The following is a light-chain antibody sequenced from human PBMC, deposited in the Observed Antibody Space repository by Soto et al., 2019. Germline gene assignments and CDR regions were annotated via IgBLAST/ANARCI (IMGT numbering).Light chain of an antibody. CDR2: GAS. J-gene: IGKJ2*01. CDR1: QSVRSTY. Sequence: EIVLTQSPGTLSLSPGDRATLSCRASQSVRSTYLDWYQQKPGQPPRLLIYGASSRATGIPDRFSGSGSGTDFTLTISSLEPEDFAVYYCQQYSDSSSYTFGQGTKLEIK. CDR3: QQYSDSSSYT. V-gene: IGKV3-20*01.